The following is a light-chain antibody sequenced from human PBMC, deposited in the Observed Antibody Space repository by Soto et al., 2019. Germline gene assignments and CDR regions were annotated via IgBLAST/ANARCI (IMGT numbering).Light chain of an antibody. CDR1: QSVANNY. CDR2: AAS. J-gene: IGKJ3*01. Sequence: EVVLTQSPGTLSLSPGESATLSCRASQSVANNYLAWYQQRPGQAPRLLIYAASSRAAGIPDRFSGSGSGTDFTLTISRLEPEDFGVFYCHHYIRSPIFTFGPGTTVDMK. V-gene: IGKV3-20*01. CDR3: HHYIRSPIFT.